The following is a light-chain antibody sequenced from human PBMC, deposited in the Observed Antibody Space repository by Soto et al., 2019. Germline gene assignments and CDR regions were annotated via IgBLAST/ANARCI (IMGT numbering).Light chain of an antibody. J-gene: IGKJ4*01. V-gene: IGKV3-20*01. CDR2: GAS. CDR1: QSVSNNY. CDR3: QQYGSSLLT. Sequence: IVLTQSPGTLSLSPGERATLSCRASQSVSNNYLAWYQQKPGQAPRLLIYGASNRATGIPDRFSGSGSGTDFTLTISRLEPEDFAVYYCQQYGSSLLTFGGGTKVDIK.